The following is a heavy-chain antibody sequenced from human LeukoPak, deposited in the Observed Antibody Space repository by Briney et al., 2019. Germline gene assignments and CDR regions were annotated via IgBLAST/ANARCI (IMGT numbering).Heavy chain of an antibody. V-gene: IGHV4-4*09. CDR3: ARVSSGYYGSFYYYMDV. CDR2: IYTSGST. D-gene: IGHD3-22*01. J-gene: IGHJ6*03. Sequence: SETLSLTCTVSGGSISSYYWSWIRQPPGKGLEWIGYIYTSGSTNYNPSLKSRVTISVDPSKNQFFLKLSSVTAADTAVFYCARVSSGYYGSFYYYMDVWGKGTTVTVSS. CDR1: GGSISSYY.